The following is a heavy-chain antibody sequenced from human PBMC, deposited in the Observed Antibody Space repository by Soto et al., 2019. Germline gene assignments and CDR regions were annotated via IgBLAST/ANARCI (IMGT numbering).Heavy chain of an antibody. V-gene: IGHV3-23*01. CDR2: IINTGDDT. CDR3: AHGGPRDGYRDLAY. Sequence: EVQLLESGGDLVQPGGSLRLSCEASGFTFNSFAMTWVRQAPGKGLEWVSSIINTGDDTYYADFVRGRFTISRDNSKNRLYLQMSRLRAEDTAVYFCAHGGPRDGYRDLAYWGQVTRVTVSS. J-gene: IGHJ4*02. CDR1: GFTFNSFA. D-gene: IGHD5-18*01.